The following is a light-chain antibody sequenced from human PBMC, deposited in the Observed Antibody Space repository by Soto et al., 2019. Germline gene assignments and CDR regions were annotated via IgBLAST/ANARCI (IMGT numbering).Light chain of an antibody. V-gene: IGKV3-20*01. J-gene: IGKJ4*01. CDR3: QQYGSSLT. Sequence: IVLTQSSAILSVSPGERAALACRAIQSVSSTLASSQQKPSQAPRLLIHGATNRATGIPDRFSGSGAGTDFTLTISRLEQEGFAVYCCQQYGSSLTFGGGTKVDI. CDR2: GAT. CDR1: QSVSST.